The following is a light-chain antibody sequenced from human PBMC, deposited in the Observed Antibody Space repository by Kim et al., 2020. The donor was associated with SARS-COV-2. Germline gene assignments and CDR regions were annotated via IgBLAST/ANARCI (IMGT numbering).Light chain of an antibody. V-gene: IGLV1-40*01. J-gene: IGLJ1*01. CDR2: GDR. Sequence: QRVNISCTGSRSNIGAGKDVHCYQHFPGTAPRLLIFGDRNRPSGIPDRFSGSQSGTSASLAITGLQAEDDADYYCQSYDKTLSASVFGSGTKVTVL. CDR3: QSYDKTLSASV. CDR1: RSNIGAGKD.